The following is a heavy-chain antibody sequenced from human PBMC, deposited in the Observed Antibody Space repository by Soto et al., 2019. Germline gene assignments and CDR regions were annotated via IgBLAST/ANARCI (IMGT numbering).Heavy chain of an antibody. V-gene: IGHV3-23*01. D-gene: IGHD3-10*01. Sequence: EVQLLESGGGLVQPGGSLRLSCAASGFTFSSYAMSWVRQAPGKGLEWVSAISGSGGSTYYADSVKGRFTISRDNSKNTLYLQMNSLRAEDTAVYYCAKNLHPGILLWFGESFGVWGQGTRVTVSS. CDR1: GFTFSSYA. CDR2: ISGSGGST. CDR3: AKNLHPGILLWFGESFGV. J-gene: IGHJ4*02.